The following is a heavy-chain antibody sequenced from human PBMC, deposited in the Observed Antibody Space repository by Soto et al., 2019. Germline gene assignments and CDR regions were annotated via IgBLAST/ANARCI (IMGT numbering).Heavy chain of an antibody. CDR2: VFPGWPT. CDR3: ARGRADSAGSRFGRRMYV. V-gene: IGHV4-4*07. D-gene: IGHD3-10*01. J-gene: IGHJ6*02. Sequence: QVQLQESGPGLVKPSETLSLTCNVSGDPITSYSWTWIRQPAGKGMEWMGHVFPGWPTSHNASLKSRVAMSVDPSKNQIYLTRTSVTAADSTTYFCARGRADSAGSRFGRRMYVWGQRNTVTVAS. CDR1: GDPITSYS.